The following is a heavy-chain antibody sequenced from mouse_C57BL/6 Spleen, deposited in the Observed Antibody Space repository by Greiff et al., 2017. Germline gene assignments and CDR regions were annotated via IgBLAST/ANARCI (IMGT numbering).Heavy chain of an antibody. D-gene: IGHD2-1*01. Sequence: VQLQQSGPGLVQPSQSLSITCTVSGFSLTSYGVHWVRQSPGKGLEWLGVIWSGGSTGYNAAFISRLSISKDNSKRQVFFKMNSLQAYDTAIYYCARNPLHYYAMDYWGQGTSVTVSS. V-gene: IGHV2-2*01. J-gene: IGHJ4*01. CDR3: ARNPLHYYAMDY. CDR2: IWSGGST. CDR1: GFSLTSYG.